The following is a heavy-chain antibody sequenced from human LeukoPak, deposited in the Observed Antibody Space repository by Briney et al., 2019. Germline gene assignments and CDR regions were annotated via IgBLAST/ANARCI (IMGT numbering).Heavy chain of an antibody. CDR1: GFTFSSYE. CDR2: ISSSGSSI. CDR3: ARSSGWYTGFDF. Sequence: GGSLRLSCAASGFTFSSYEMNWVRQAPGKGLEWVSYISSSGSSICYADSVKGRFTISRDNAKNSLYLQMNSLRAEDTAVYYCARSSGWYTGFDFWGQGTLVTVSS. J-gene: IGHJ4*02. V-gene: IGHV3-48*03. D-gene: IGHD6-19*01.